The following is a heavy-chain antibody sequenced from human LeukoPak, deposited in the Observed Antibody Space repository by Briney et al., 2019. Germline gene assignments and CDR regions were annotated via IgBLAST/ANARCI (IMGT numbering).Heavy chain of an antibody. CDR2: ISSSSSTI. J-gene: IGHJ4*02. Sequence: GGSLRLSCAASGFTFSSYSMNWVRQAPGKGLEWVSYISSSSSTIYYADSVKGRFTISRDNAKNSLYLQMNSLRVEDTAVYYCAKGYYDSTGYPLRPSFDYWGQGTLVTVSS. D-gene: IGHD3-22*01. V-gene: IGHV3-48*01. CDR1: GFTFSSYS. CDR3: AKGYYDSTGYPLRPSFDY.